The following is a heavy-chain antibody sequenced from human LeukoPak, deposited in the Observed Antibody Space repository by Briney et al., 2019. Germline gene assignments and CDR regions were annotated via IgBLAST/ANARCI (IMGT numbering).Heavy chain of an antibody. V-gene: IGHV5-51*01. D-gene: IGHD2-2*01. J-gene: IGHJ3*02. CDR1: GYSFTTYW. Sequence: GASLQISCKGSGYSFTTYWIGWVRQMPGKGLEWMGIIFPGDSDTRYSPSFQGQVTISADKSTSTAYLQWSSLKASDTAMYYCARQYCTSTSCYRVNAFDIWGQGTMVTVSS. CDR2: IFPGDSDT. CDR3: ARQYCTSTSCYRVNAFDI.